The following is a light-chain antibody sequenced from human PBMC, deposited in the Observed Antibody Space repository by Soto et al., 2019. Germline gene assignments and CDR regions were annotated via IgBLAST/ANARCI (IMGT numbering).Light chain of an antibody. CDR1: QSISSW. CDR3: QQSNAFPVT. CDR2: KTS. V-gene: IGKV1-5*03. J-gene: IGKJ5*01. Sequence: DIQMTQSPSTLSASVGDRVTITCRASQSISSWLAWYQQKPGKAPKLLIYKTSSLESGVPSRFSGSRSGTDFTLTINDLQPEDFATYYCQQSNAFPVTFGQGTRLEIK.